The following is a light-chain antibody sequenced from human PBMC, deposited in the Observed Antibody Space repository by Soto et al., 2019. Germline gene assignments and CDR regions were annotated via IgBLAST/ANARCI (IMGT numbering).Light chain of an antibody. CDR3: QSYDSSLSGWGV. CDR1: SSNIGARYD. J-gene: IGLJ2*01. CDR2: GNS. V-gene: IGLV1-40*01. Sequence: QSVLTQPPSVSGAPGQRVTISCTGSSSNIGARYDVHWYQQLPGTAPKLLIYGNSNRPSGVPDRFSGSKSGSSASLAITGLQAEDEDDYYCQSYDSSLSGWGVFGGGTKLTVL.